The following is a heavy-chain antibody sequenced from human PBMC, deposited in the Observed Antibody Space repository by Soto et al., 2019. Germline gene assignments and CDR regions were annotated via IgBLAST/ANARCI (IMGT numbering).Heavy chain of an antibody. Sequence: GGSLRLSCAASGFTVSSNYMSWVRQAPGKGLEWVSVIYSGGSTYYADSVKGRFTISRDNSKNTLYLQMNSLRAEDTAVYYCARGGGITIFGVVIRFDYWGQGTLVTVSS. CDR3: ARGGGITIFGVVIRFDY. CDR1: GFTVSSNY. D-gene: IGHD3-3*01. J-gene: IGHJ4*02. V-gene: IGHV3-66*01. CDR2: IYSGGST.